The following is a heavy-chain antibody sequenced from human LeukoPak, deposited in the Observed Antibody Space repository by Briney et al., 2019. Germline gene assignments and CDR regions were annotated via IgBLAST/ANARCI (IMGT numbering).Heavy chain of an antibody. CDR1: GGSIGSYY. J-gene: IGHJ5*02. CDR3: ARDKVVVVPAASMGHNWFDP. CDR2: IYTSGST. D-gene: IGHD2-2*01. V-gene: IGHV4-4*07. Sequence: SETLSLTCTVSGGSIGSYYWSWIRQPAGKGLEWIGRIYTSGSTNYNPSLKSRVTMSLDTSKNQFPLKLSSVTAADTAVYYGARDKVVVVPAASMGHNWFDPWGQGTLVTVSS.